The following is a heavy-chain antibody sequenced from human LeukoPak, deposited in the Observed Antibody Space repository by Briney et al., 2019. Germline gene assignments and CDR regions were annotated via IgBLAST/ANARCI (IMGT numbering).Heavy chain of an antibody. CDR1: VPTFTSYA. D-gene: IGHD3-22*01. V-gene: IGHV1-69*05. CDR3: AGFFYDSSGAAFVI. CDR2: FIPIFGSP. J-gene: IGHJ3*02. Sequence: SVKVSCKASVPTFTSYAINWVRQAPGQGLEWMGGFIPIFGSPTYAQTFQGRVTFTTDESTYTAFMELSNLRSDDTAVFYCAGFFYDSSGAAFVIWGQGTMVTVSS.